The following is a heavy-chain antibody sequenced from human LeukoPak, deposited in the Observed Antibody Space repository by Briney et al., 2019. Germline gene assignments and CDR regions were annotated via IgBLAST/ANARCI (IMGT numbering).Heavy chain of an antibody. J-gene: IGHJ4*02. D-gene: IGHD3-3*01. CDR1: GFIFSSYS. CDR2: ISSSSSTI. Sequence: QAGGSLRLSCAASGFIFSSYSMNWVRQAPGKGLEWVSYISSSSSTIYYADSVKGRFTISRDNAKNSLYLQMNSLRAEDTAVYYCARGRRYDFWSGSPPGYWGQGTLVTVSS. CDR3: ARGRRYDFWSGSPPGY. V-gene: IGHV3-48*04.